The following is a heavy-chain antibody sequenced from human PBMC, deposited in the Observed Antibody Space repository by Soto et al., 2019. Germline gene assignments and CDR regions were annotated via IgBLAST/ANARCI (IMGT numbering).Heavy chain of an antibody. Sequence: PSETLSLTCTVSGGSVSSGSYYWSWIRQPPGKGLEWIGYIYYSGSTNYNTSLKSRVTISVDTSKNQFSLKLSSVTAADTAMYYCARQGVVVAAKRFDYWGQGTLVTVSS. V-gene: IGHV4-61*01. CDR2: IYYSGST. CDR3: ARQGVVVAAKRFDY. J-gene: IGHJ4*02. CDR1: GGSVSSGSYY. D-gene: IGHD2-15*01.